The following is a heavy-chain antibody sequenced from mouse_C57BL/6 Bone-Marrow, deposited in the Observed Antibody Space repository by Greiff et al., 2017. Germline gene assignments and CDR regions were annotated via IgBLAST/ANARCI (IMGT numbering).Heavy chain of an antibody. CDR3: ARGKLAWFAY. CDR1: GYTFTSYW. CDR2: IDPSDSYT. Sequence: QVQLQQPGAELVKPGASVKLSCKASGYTFTSYWMQWVKQRPGQGLEWIGEIDPSDSYTNYNQKFKGKATLTVDTSSSTAYMQPSSLTSEDSAVYYCARGKLAWFAYWGQGTLVTVSA. J-gene: IGHJ3*01. V-gene: IGHV1-50*01.